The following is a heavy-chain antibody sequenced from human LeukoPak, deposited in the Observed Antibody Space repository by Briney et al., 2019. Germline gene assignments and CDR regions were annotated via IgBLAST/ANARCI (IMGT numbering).Heavy chain of an antibody. D-gene: IGHD6-13*01. V-gene: IGHV3-21*01. J-gene: IGHJ4*02. CDR1: GFTFSSYS. CDR3: ASRARSSWYGGYYFDY. Sequence: GGSLRLSCAASGFTFSSYSMNWVRKAPGKGLEWVSSISSSSSYIYYADSVKGRFTISRDNAKNSLYLQMNSLRAEDTAVYYCASRARSSWYGGYYFDYWGQGTLVTVSS. CDR2: ISSSSSYI.